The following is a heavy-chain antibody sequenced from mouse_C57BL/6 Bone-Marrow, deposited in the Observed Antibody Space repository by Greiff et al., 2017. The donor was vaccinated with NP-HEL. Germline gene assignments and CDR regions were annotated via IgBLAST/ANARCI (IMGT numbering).Heavy chain of an antibody. CDR1: GYSFTSYY. V-gene: IGHV1-66*01. CDR2: IYPGSGNT. CDR3: ARSYYGFFDY. Sequence: QVQLQQSGPELVKPGASVKISCKASGYSFTSYYIHWVKQRPGQGLEWIGWIYPGSGNTKYNEKFKGKATLTADTSSSTAYMQLSSLTSEDSAVYYCARSYYGFFDYWGQGTTLTVSS. J-gene: IGHJ2*01. D-gene: IGHD1-1*01.